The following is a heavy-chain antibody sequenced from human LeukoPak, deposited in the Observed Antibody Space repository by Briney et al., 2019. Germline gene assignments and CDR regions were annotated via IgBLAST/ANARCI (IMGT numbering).Heavy chain of an antibody. CDR2: ISSSSSTI. J-gene: IGHJ4*02. D-gene: IGHD3-9*01. Sequence: GGSLRLSCAAPGFTFSSYSMNWVRQAPGKGLEWVSYISSSSSTIYYADSVKGRFTISRDNAKNSLYLQMNSLRAEDTAVYYCARDLPETGYVYFDYWGQGTLVTVSS. CDR3: ARDLPETGYVYFDY. V-gene: IGHV3-48*01. CDR1: GFTFSSYS.